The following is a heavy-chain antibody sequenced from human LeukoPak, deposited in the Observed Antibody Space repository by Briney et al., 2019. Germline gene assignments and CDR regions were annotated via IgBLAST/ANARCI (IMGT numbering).Heavy chain of an antibody. Sequence: PSQTLSLTCTISGGSITSGGYYWSWIRQHPGKGLEWIGYIYYSGSTYYNPSPKSRVTISVDTSKNQFSLKLSSVTAADTAVYYCARGFDYGSGRAYAMDVWGRGTKVTVSS. V-gene: IGHV4-31*03. J-gene: IGHJ6*02. D-gene: IGHD3-10*01. CDR2: IYYSGST. CDR3: ARGFDYGSGRAYAMDV. CDR1: GGSITSGGYY.